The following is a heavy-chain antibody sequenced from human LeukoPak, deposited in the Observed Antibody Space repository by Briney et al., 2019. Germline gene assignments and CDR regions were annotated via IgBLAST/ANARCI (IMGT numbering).Heavy chain of an antibody. J-gene: IGHJ6*03. D-gene: IGHD3-16*01. CDR2: ISSSSNTI. V-gene: IGHV3-48*01. CDR3: ASDLSNTFGGVEHYMDV. CDR1: GFTFSSYS. Sequence: GGSLRLSCAASGFTFSSYSMNWVRQAPGKGLEWVSYISSSSNTIYYADSVKGRFTISRDNAKNSLYLQMNSLRAEDTAVYYCASDLSNTFGGVEHYMDVWGKGTMVTVPS.